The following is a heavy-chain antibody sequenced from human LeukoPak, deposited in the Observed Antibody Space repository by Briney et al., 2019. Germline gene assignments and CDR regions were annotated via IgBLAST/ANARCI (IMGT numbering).Heavy chain of an antibody. CDR1: GGSISSYY. Sequence: PSETLSLTCTVSGGSISSYYWSWIRQPPGKGLEWIGYIYYSGSTNYSPSLKSRVTISVDTSKNQFSLKLSSVTAADTAVYYCARRRITMIVADAFDIWGQGTMVTVSS. V-gene: IGHV4-59*01. J-gene: IGHJ3*02. CDR2: IYYSGST. D-gene: IGHD3-22*01. CDR3: ARRRITMIVADAFDI.